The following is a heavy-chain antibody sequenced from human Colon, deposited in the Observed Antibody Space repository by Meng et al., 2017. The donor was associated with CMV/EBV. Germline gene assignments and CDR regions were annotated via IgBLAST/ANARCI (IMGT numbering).Heavy chain of an antibody. J-gene: IGHJ4*02. CDR3: ARDHGGGYSSGWSDC. CDR2: IYRDGTT. V-gene: IGHV3-66*02. CDR1: GFSVSDNY. D-gene: IGHD6-19*01. Sequence: GESLKISCAASGFSVSDNYMTWVRQAPGKGLQWVSVIYRDGTTRYADSVKGRFTISSDNSNNNLYLQMNSLRAADTAVYYCARDHGGGYSSGWSDCWGQGTLVTVSS.